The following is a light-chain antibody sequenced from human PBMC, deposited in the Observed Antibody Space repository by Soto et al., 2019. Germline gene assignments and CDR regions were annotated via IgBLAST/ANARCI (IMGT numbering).Light chain of an antibody. CDR3: QQYNNWRPYT. CDR2: GAS. CDR1: QSISSN. Sequence: EIVMTQSPATLSVSPGERATLSCRASQSISSNLAWYQRRPGQAPRLLIYGASARATGIPARFSGSGSGTEFTLTNSSLQSEDFAVYYCQQYNNWRPYTFGQGTKVEIK. J-gene: IGKJ2*01. V-gene: IGKV3-15*01.